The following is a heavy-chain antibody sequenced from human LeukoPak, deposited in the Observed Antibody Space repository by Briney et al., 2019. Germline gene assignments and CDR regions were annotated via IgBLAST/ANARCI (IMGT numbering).Heavy chain of an antibody. Sequence: SETLSLSCAVSGGTIDNYYRSWVRQPPGKGLEWIGHIQNTGTTSYSASLKSRVSTSMGTSRSSFSLKLTSVTDADTAVYYCARDLVLGYWGQGILVTVS. CDR1: GGTIDNYY. CDR3: ARDLVLGY. J-gene: IGHJ4*02. CDR2: IQNTGTT. V-gene: IGHV4-4*08. D-gene: IGHD2-21*01.